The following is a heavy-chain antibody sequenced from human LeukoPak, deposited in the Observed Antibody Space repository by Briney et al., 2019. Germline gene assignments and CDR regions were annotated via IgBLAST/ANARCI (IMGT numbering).Heavy chain of an antibody. CDR3: ARNAIGYCTSTSCYTYYYYMDV. Sequence: SETLSLTCTVSGGSISSYYWSWIRQPPGKGLEWLGHIYYSGSTNYNPSLKSRVTISVDRSKNQFSLRLSSVTAADTAVYYCARNAIGYCTSTSCYTYYYYMDVWGKGTTVTVSS. CDR1: GGSISSYY. V-gene: IGHV4-59*01. CDR2: IYYSGST. D-gene: IGHD2-2*02. J-gene: IGHJ6*03.